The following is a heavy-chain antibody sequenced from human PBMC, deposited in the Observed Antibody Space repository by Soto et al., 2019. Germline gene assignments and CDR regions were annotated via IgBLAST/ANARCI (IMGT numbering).Heavy chain of an antibody. D-gene: IGHD5-18*01. CDR1: GGSISSYY. CDR2: IYYSGST. V-gene: IGHV4-59*01. J-gene: IGHJ4*02. Sequence: SETLSLTCTVSGGSISSYYWSWIRQPPGKGLEWSGHIYYSGSTNYNPSLKSRVTISVDTSKNQFSLKLSSVTAADTAVYYCASVDTAMGMIDYWGQGTLVTVSS. CDR3: ASVDTAMGMIDY.